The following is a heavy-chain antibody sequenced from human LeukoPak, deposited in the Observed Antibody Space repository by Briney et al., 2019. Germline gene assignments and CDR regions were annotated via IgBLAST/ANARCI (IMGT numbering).Heavy chain of an antibody. D-gene: IGHD1-26*01. V-gene: IGHV4-59*04. J-gene: IGHJ4*02. CDR3: ARGSRRLLDFHY. CDR2: ISYSGST. CDR1: GASINTYY. Sequence: SETLSLTCTVSGASINTYYWSWIRQPPGKGLEWIGTISYSGSTYYNPSLQSRVTISVDTSKNQFSLELSSVTAADTAVYYCARGSRRLLDFHYWGQGTLVTVSS.